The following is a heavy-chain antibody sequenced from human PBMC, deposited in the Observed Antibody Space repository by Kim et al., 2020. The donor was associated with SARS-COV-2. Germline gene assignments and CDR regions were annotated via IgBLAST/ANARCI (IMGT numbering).Heavy chain of an antibody. V-gene: IGHV4-34*01. CDR2: SP. D-gene: IGHD5-18*01. J-gene: IGHJ4*02. Sequence: SPNYHPSLKRRVTISVDTSKNQFSLKLSSVTAADTAVYYCARAGDTDLDYWGQGTLVTVSS. CDR3: ARAGDTDLDY.